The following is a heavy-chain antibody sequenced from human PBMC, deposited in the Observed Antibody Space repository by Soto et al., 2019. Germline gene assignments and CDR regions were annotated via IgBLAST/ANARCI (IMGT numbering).Heavy chain of an antibody. Sequence: GGSLRLSCAASGFTVSSNYMSWVRQAPGKGLEWVSVIYSGGSTYYADSVKGRFTISRHNSKNTLYLQMNSLRAEDTAVYYCASMATGQYYYYYMDVWGKGTTVTVSS. CDR3: ASMATGQYYYYYMDV. CDR2: IYSGGST. J-gene: IGHJ6*03. CDR1: GFTVSSNY. D-gene: IGHD5-12*01. V-gene: IGHV3-53*04.